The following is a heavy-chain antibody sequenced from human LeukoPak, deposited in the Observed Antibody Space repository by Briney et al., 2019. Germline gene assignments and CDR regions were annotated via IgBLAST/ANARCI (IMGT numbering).Heavy chain of an antibody. Sequence: ASVKVSCKAPGYTFTGYYMHWVRQAPGQGLEWMGWINPNSGGTNYVQKFQGRVTMTRDTSISTAYMELSRLRSDDTAVYYCARDLGEYQLLYWFDPWGQGTLVTVSS. CDR2: INPNSGGT. D-gene: IGHD2-2*01. CDR3: ARDLGEYQLLYWFDP. V-gene: IGHV1-2*02. J-gene: IGHJ5*02. CDR1: GYTFTGYY.